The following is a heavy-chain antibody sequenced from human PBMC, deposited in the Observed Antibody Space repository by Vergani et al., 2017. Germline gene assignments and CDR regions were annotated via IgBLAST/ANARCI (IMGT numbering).Heavy chain of an antibody. J-gene: IGHJ6*02. CDR3: AKDPSSPTVTSDYYYYYGMDV. D-gene: IGHD4-11*01. CDR1: GFTFNSYG. V-gene: IGHV3-30*02. CDR2: IRSDESRR. Sequence: QVQLVESGGGVVQPGGSLRLSCAASGFTFNSYGMHWVRQAPGKGLDWVASIRSDESRRYSGDSMEGPFTITRDNSKNTLYLQMKSLRPEETAVYYCAKDPSSPTVTSDYYYYYGMDVWGQGTTVTVSS.